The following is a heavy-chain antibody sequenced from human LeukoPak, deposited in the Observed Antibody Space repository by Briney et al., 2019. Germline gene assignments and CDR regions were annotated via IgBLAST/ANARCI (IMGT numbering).Heavy chain of an antibody. Sequence: GESLKISCKGSGYSFTYWIGWVRQVPGKGLEWMGIIYSGDSHTKYSPSFQGRVTISADKSISTAYLQWSSLEASDTAMYYCASARHGDYVWDYWGQGTLVTVSS. CDR1: GYSFTYW. J-gene: IGHJ4*02. CDR2: IYSGDSHT. V-gene: IGHV5-51*01. CDR3: ASARHGDYVWDY. D-gene: IGHD4-17*01.